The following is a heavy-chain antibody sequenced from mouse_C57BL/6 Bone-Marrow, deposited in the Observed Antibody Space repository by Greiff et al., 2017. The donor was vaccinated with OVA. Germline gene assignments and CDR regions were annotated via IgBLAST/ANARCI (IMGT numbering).Heavy chain of an antibody. CDR2: INPSNGGT. CDR1: GYTFTSYW. D-gene: IGHD1-1*01. CDR3: ARGGVTTVVDFDY. J-gene: IGHJ2*01. V-gene: IGHV1-53*01. Sequence: VQLQQPGTELVKPGASVKLSCKASGYTFTSYWMHWVKQRPGQGLEWIGNINPSNGGTNYNEKLKSKATLTVDKSSSTAYMQLSSLTSEDSAVYYCARGGVTTVVDFDYWGQGTTLTVSS.